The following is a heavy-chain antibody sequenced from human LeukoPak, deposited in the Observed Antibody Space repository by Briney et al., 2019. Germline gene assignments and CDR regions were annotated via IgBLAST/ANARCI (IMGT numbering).Heavy chain of an antibody. CDR3: ARRLTQYDCFDP. Sequence: SQTLSLTCAISGDSVSNNSAAWNWIRQSPSRGLEWLGRTYYRSTWYNDYAVSVRGRITVNPDTSKNQFSLHLNSVTPEDTAVYYCARRLTQYDCFDPWGQGILVTVSS. CDR1: GDSVSNNSAA. J-gene: IGHJ5*02. CDR2: TYYRSTWYN. D-gene: IGHD2-2*01. V-gene: IGHV6-1*01.